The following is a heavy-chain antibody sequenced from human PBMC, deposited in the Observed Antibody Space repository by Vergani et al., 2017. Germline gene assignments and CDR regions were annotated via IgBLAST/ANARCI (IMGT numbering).Heavy chain of an antibody. V-gene: IGHV5-51*01. CDR2: IYPGDSDT. CDR3: ARQGYTIFGVYYFDY. CDR1: GYSFTSYW. Sequence: EVQLVPSGAEVKKPGASLKISCKGSGYSFTSYWIGWVRQMPGKGLEWMGIIYPGDSDTRYSPSFQGQVTISADKSISTAYLQWSSLKASDTAMYYCARQGYTIFGVYYFDYWGQGTLVTVSS. D-gene: IGHD3-9*01. J-gene: IGHJ4*02.